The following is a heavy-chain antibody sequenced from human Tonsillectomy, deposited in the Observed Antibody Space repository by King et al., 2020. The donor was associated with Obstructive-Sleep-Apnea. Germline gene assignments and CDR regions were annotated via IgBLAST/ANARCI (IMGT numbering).Heavy chain of an antibody. D-gene: IGHD2-21*02. Sequence: VQLQESGPGLVKPSETLSLTCTVSGYSISSGYYWGWIRQPPGKGLEWIGSIYHSGSTYYNPSLQSRVTISVDTSKNQFSLKLNSVTAADTAVYYCAREVTAISGDWFDPWGQGTLVTVSS. CDR2: IYHSGST. V-gene: IGHV4-38-2*02. CDR1: GYSISSGYY. J-gene: IGHJ5*02. CDR3: AREVTAISGDWFDP.